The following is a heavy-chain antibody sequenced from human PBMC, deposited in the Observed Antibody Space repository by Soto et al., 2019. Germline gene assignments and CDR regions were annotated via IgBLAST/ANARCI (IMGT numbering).Heavy chain of an antibody. J-gene: IGHJ5*02. CDR1: GFTFSNYS. CDR3: ARDLHDYVSFRFDP. CDR2: ISTSSSYI. Sequence: VQLVESGGGLVKPGGSLRLSCAASGFTFSNYSMNWVRQAPGKGLEWVSSISTSSSYIYYADSLKGRFTISRDNAKNSLYLQMNSLRAEDTAVYYCARDLHDYVSFRFDPWGQGTLVTVSS. D-gene: IGHD3-16*01. V-gene: IGHV3-21*01.